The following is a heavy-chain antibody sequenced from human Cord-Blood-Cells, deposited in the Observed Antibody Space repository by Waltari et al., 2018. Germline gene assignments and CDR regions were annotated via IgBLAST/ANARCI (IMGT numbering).Heavy chain of an antibody. CDR2: IYHSGST. CDR3: ASGYFHYFDY. J-gene: IGHJ4*02. D-gene: IGHD5-18*01. V-gene: IGHV4-38-2*01. CDR1: GYSISSGYY. Sequence: QVQLQESGPGLVKPSETLSLTCAVSGYSISSGYYWGWIRQPPGKGLEWIGSIYHSGSTYYNPSLKSRVTISVDTSKNQFSLKLSSVTAADTAVYYCASGYFHYFDYWGQGTLVTVSS.